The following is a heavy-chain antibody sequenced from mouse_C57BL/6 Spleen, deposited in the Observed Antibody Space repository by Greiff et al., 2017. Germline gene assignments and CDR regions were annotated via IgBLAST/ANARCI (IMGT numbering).Heavy chain of an antibody. Sequence: VQLQQSGPGLVQPSQSLSITCTVSGFSLTSYGVHWVRQSPGKGLEWLGVIWSGGSTDYTSAFMSRLSITKDNSKSQIFFKMNSRQADDTAIYYCAKNGYDGGYYFDYWGKGTTLTVSS. V-gene: IGHV2-5*01. J-gene: IGHJ2*01. CDR3: AKNGYDGGYYFDY. D-gene: IGHD2-2*01. CDR2: IWSGGST. CDR1: GFSLTSYG.